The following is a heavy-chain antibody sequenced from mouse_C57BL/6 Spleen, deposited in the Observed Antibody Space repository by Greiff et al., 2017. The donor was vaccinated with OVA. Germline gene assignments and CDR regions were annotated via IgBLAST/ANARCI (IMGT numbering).Heavy chain of an antibody. CDR1: GFSLTSYG. V-gene: IGHV2-9*01. CDR2: IWGGGST. Sequence: VQVVESGPGLVAPSPSLSISCTASGFSLTSYGVAWVRQPPGKGLEWLGVIWGGGSTNYNSALLSSPSIRKDNSKSQVFLKMNSLQTDDTAMYYCAKREGAMDYWGQGTSVTVSS. CDR3: AKREGAMDY. J-gene: IGHJ4*01. D-gene: IGHD3-3*01.